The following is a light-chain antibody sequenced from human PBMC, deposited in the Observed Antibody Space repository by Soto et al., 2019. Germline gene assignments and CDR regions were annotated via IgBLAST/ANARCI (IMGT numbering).Light chain of an antibody. CDR2: DAS. CDR1: QGIGST. Sequence: EIVMTQSSATLSVSPGEGATLSCRASQGIGSTLAWYQHKPGQTPRLLIYDASTWATGVPPRFTGSGSGTEFTLTISGLQSEDFAVYYCQQYKSWPITFGQGTRLEIK. J-gene: IGKJ5*01. V-gene: IGKV3D-15*01. CDR3: QQYKSWPIT.